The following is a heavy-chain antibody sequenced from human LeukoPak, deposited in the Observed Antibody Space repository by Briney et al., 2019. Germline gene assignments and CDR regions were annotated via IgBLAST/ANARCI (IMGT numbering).Heavy chain of an antibody. J-gene: IGHJ4*02. V-gene: IGHV3-30*18. CDR2: ISYDGSNK. CDR3: AKLGPMTTVTTREV. CDR1: GFNFDDYG. Sequence: GGSLRLSCAASGFNFDDYGMTWVRQAPGKGLEWVAVISYDGSNKYYADSVKGRFTISRDNSKNTLYLQMNSLRAEDTAVYYCAKLGPMTTVTTREVWGQGTLVTVSS. D-gene: IGHD4-17*01.